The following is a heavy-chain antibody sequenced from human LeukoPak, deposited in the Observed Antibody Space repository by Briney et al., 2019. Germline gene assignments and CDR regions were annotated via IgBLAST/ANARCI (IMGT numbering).Heavy chain of an antibody. CDR3: ARLTYYDFWSGYSDGMDV. J-gene: IGHJ6*02. D-gene: IGHD3-3*01. V-gene: IGHV4-59*08. CDR2: IYYSGST. Sequence: KPSETLSLTCTVTGGSISSYYWSWIRQPPGKGLEWIGYIYYSGSTNYNPSLKSRVTISVDTSKNQFSLKLSSVTAADTAVYYCARLTYYDFWSGYSDGMDVWGQGTTVTVSS. CDR1: GGSISSYY.